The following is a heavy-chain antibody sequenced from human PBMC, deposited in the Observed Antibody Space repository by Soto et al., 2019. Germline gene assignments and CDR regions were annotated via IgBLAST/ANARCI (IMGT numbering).Heavy chain of an antibody. CDR2: INHSGST. Sequence: PSETLSLTCAVDGGSFSGYYWTWVRQPPGTGLEWIGEINHSGSTNYNPSLKSRVNISVDTSKNQFSLKLTSVTAADTAVYYCARSPDSSGYYPRWYYYGMDVWGQGTTVTVSS. CDR3: ARSPDSSGYYPRWYYYGMDV. J-gene: IGHJ6*02. CDR1: GGSFSGYY. V-gene: IGHV4-34*01. D-gene: IGHD3-22*01.